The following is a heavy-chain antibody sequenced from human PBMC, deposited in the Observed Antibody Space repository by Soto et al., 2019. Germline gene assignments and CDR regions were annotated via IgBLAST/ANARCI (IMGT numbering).Heavy chain of an antibody. CDR1: GGSISSSSYY. CDR3: ARYIERGPVDY. Sequence: SETLSLTCTVSGGSISSSSYYWGWIRQPPGKGLKWIGSIYYSGSTYYNPSLKSRVTISVDTSKNQFSLKLSSVTAADTAVYYCARYIERGPVDYWGQGTLVTVSS. V-gene: IGHV4-39*01. CDR2: IYYSGST. J-gene: IGHJ4*02. D-gene: IGHD3-10*01.